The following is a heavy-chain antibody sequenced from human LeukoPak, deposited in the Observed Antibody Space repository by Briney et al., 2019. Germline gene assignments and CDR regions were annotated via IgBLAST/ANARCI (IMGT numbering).Heavy chain of an antibody. Sequence: GASVKVSCKASGGTFSSYAISWVRQVPGQGLEWMGGIIPIFGTANYAQKFQGRVTITADESTSTAYMELSSLRSEDTAVYYCARETAAAGIMSYYYMDVWGKGTTVTVSS. CDR3: ARETAAAGIMSYYYMDV. CDR2: IIPIFGTA. D-gene: IGHD6-13*01. CDR1: GGTFSSYA. J-gene: IGHJ6*03. V-gene: IGHV1-69*13.